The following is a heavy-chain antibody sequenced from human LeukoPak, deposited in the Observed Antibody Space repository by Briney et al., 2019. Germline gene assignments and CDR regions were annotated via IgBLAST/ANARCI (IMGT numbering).Heavy chain of an antibody. CDR1: GFSFSSYW. J-gene: IGHJ4*02. CDR3: ASSYSGIDDY. CDR2: IKQEGSAR. V-gene: IGHV3-7*01. Sequence: PGGSLRLSCVASGFSFSSYWMSWVRQTPGKGLEWVANIKQEGSARYYVDSVTGRFTISRDNAKNSLYLQMNSLRAEDTAVYYCASSYSGIDDYWGQGTLVTVSS. D-gene: IGHD3-10*01.